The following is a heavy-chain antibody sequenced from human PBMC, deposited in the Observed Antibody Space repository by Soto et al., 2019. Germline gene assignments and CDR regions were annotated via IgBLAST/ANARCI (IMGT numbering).Heavy chain of an antibody. D-gene: IGHD2-2*01. Sequence: SETLSLTCTVSGGSISSSSYYWGWIRQPPGKGLEWIGSIYYSGSTYYNPSLKSRVTISVDTSKNQFSLKLSSVTAADTAVYYCARPTPAIVVVPVWGQGTLVTVSS. CDR3: ARPTPAIVVVPV. J-gene: IGHJ4*02. V-gene: IGHV4-39*01. CDR2: IYYSGST. CDR1: GGSISSSSYY.